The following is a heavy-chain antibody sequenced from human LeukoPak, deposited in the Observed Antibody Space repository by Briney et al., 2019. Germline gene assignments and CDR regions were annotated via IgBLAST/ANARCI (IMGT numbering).Heavy chain of an antibody. J-gene: IGHJ4*02. V-gene: IGHV4-59*01. CDR2: IYYSGST. Sequence: SETLSLTCTVSGGSISSYYWSWIRQPPGKGLEWIGHIYYSGSTNYNPSLKSRVTISVDTSKNQLSLKLSSVTAADTAVYYCARGEDDSSGYHLDYWGQGTLVTVSS. CDR3: ARGEDDSSGYHLDY. D-gene: IGHD3-22*01. CDR1: GGSISSYY.